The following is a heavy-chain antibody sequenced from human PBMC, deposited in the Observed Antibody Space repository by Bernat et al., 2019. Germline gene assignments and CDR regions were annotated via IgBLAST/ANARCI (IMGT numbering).Heavy chain of an antibody. CDR3: ARDHYYRDSSGSSIVGCFDM. J-gene: IGHJ3*02. Sequence: EVQLVESGGGLVQPGGSLRLSCGASGFSFSFYWMSWVRQAPGKGLEWVANMKQDGSEKYYVDSVKGRFIISRDNAKNSLYLQMNSLRADDTAVYYCARDHYYRDSSGSSIVGCFDMWGQGTMVTVSS. CDR1: GFSFSFYW. V-gene: IGHV3-7*01. CDR2: MKQDGSEK. D-gene: IGHD3-22*01.